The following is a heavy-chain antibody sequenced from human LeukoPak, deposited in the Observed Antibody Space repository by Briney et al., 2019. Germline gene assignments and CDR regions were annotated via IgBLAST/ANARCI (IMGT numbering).Heavy chain of an antibody. D-gene: IGHD6-19*01. CDR2: ICHFGST. Sequence: SETLSLTCAVSGVSITSSNWWSWVRQPPGKGLEWIGEICHFGSTNYNPSLKSRVAISLDKSKNQFFLKLTSVTAADTAVYYCARDPRYNSGWNDAFDIWGQGTMVTVSS. CDR1: GVSITSSNW. V-gene: IGHV4-4*02. J-gene: IGHJ3*02. CDR3: ARDPRYNSGWNDAFDI.